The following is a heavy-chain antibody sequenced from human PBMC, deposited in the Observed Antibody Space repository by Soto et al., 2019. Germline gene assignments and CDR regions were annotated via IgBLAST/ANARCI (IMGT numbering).Heavy chain of an antibody. V-gene: IGHV2-26*01. J-gene: IGHJ4*02. CDR1: GFSLSNARMG. D-gene: IGHD4-17*01. CDR3: ARIDDYGGNWELDYDY. CDR2: IFSNDEK. Sequence: QVTLKESGPVLVKPTETLTLTCTVSGFSLSNARMGVSWIRQPPGKALEWLAHIFSNDEKSYSTSLKSRLTISKDTSKSQVVLTMTNMDPVDTATYYCARIDDYGGNWELDYDYWGQGTLVTVSS.